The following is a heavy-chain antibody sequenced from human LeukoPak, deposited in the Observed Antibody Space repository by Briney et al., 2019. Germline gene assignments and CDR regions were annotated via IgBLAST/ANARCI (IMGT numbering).Heavy chain of an antibody. V-gene: IGHV3-7*01. D-gene: IGHD1-26*01. CDR3: VRHSGTYYDY. Sequence: GGSLRLSCAASGFTFSSYWMTWVRQAPGKGLEWVANIKHDGSEKFNVDSVKDRFTIARENAKNSLYLQMNSLRAEDTAVYYCVRHSGTYYDYWGQGTLVTVSS. CDR2: IKHDGSEK. J-gene: IGHJ4*02. CDR1: GFTFSSYW.